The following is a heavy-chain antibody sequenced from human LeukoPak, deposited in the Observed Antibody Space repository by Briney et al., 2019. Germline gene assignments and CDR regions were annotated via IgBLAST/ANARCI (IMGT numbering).Heavy chain of an antibody. CDR1: GYTFTSYY. CDR3: ASDRTSRHSPRGTQFDY. Sequence: GASVKVSCKASGYTFTSYYMHWVRQAPGQGLEWMGIINPSGGSTSYAQKFQGRVTMTRDTSTSTVYMELSSLRSEDTAVYYCASDRTSRHSPRGTQFDYWGQGTLVTVSS. D-gene: IGHD1-14*01. J-gene: IGHJ4*02. V-gene: IGHV1-46*01. CDR2: INPSGGST.